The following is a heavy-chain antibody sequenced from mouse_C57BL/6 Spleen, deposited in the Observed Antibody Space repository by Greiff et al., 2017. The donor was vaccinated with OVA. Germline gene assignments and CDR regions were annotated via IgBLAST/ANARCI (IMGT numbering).Heavy chain of an antibody. CDR1: GFTFTDYY. V-gene: IGHV7-3*01. Sequence: EVKLVESGGGLVQPGGSLSLSCAASGFTFTDYYMSWVRQPPGKALEWLGFIRNKANGYTTEYSASVKGRFTISRDNSQSILYLQMNALRAEDSATYYCARYGTRWAFDYWGQGTTLTVSS. J-gene: IGHJ2*01. D-gene: IGHD1-1*02. CDR2: IRNKANGYTT. CDR3: ARYGTRWAFDY.